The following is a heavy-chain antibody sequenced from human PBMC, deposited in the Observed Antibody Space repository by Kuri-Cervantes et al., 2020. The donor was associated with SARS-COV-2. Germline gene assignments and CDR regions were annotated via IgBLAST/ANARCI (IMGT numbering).Heavy chain of an antibody. CDR3: AKDGAGAHDF. CDR1: GFKFSRTD. J-gene: IGHJ4*02. D-gene: IGHD4/OR15-4a*01. CDR2: ISYDGNNK. Sequence: LSLTCAASGFKFSRTDMHWVRQAPGKGLEWVAFISYDGNNKKCIASGKGRFTISRDNSQNKLYLQMRSLRPEDTTMYYCAKDGAGAHDFWGQGTLVTVSS. V-gene: IGHV3-30*18.